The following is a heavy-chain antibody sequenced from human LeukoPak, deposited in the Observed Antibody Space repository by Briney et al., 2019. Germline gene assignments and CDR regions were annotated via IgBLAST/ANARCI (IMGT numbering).Heavy chain of an antibody. CDR2: ISYDGSNK. CDR3: STEGYSYGYHSLDT. Sequence: PGGSLRLSCAASGFTFSSYDMHWVRQALGKGLELVAVISYDGSNKYYADSVKGRVTISRDNSKSTLYLQMNSLTPEDTAVYYCSTEGYSYGYHSLDTWGQGTRVTVSS. CDR1: GFTFSSYD. J-gene: IGHJ3*02. D-gene: IGHD5-18*01. V-gene: IGHV3-30*03.